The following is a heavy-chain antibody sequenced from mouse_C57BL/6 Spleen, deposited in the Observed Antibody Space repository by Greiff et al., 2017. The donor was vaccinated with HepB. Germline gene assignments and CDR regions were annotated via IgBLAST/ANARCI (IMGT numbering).Heavy chain of an antibody. J-gene: IGHJ4*01. Sequence: EVQLVESGGGLVKPGGSLKLSCAASGFTFSSYAMSWVRQTPEKRLEWVATISDGGSYTYYPDNVKGRFTISRDNAKNNLYLQMSHLKSEDTAMYYRARGGTAQARDAMDYWGQGTSVTVSS. CDR2: ISDGGSYT. D-gene: IGHD3-2*02. CDR1: GFTFSSYA. CDR3: ARGGTAQARDAMDY. V-gene: IGHV5-4*01.